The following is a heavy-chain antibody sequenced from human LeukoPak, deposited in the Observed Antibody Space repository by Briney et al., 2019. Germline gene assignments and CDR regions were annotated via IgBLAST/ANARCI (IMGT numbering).Heavy chain of an antibody. CDR2: ISAYNGNT. CDR3: ARDRESGELLVLRY. J-gene: IGHJ4*02. CDR1: GYTFTSYG. D-gene: IGHD3-10*01. V-gene: IGHV1-18*01. Sequence: ASVKVSCKASGYTFTSYGISWVRQAPGQGLEWMGWISAYNGNTNYAQKLQGRVTMTTDTSTSTAYMELRSLRSDDTAVYYCARDRESGELLVLRYWGQGTLVTVSS.